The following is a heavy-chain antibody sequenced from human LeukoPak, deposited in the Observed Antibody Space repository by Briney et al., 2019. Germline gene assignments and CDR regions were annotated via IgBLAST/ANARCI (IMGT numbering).Heavy chain of an antibody. CDR2: ISAYNGHT. CDR3: ARDGVPAAVSCPGRFDP. CDR1: GYTFSSYG. V-gene: IGHV1-18*01. J-gene: IGHJ5*02. Sequence: ASVKVSCKASGYTFSSYGISWVRQAPGQGLEGMGWISAYNGHTNYAPKLQGRLTVTTDTSTSTAYMELRSLRSDDTAVYYCARDGVPAAVSCPGRFDPWGQGTLVTVSS. D-gene: IGHD2-2*01.